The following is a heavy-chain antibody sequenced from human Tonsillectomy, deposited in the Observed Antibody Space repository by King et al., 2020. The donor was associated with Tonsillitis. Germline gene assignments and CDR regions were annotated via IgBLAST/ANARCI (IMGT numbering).Heavy chain of an antibody. CDR1: GFTFSSYS. CDR3: ASHYGDSGGY. Sequence: VQLVESGGGLVKPGGSLRLSCAASGFTFSSYSMNWVRQAPGKGLEWVSSISSSSSYIYYADLVKGRFTISRDNAKNSLYLQMNSLRAEDTAVYYCASHYGDSGGYWGQGTLVTVSS. D-gene: IGHD4-17*01. CDR2: ISSSSSYI. J-gene: IGHJ4*02. V-gene: IGHV3-21*01.